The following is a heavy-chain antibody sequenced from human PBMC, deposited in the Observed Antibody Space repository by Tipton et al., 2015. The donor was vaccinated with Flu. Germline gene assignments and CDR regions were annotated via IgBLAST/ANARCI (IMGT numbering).Heavy chain of an antibody. J-gene: IGHJ6*03. D-gene: IGHD1-26*01. V-gene: IGHV3-15*01. CDR2: IKSKTDGGTT. Sequence: SLRLSCAASGFTFSNAWMSWVRQAPGKGLEWVGRIKSKTDGGTTDYAAPVKGRFTISRDDSKNTLYLQMNSLKTEDTAVYYCTTGAVGATPRIYYYYYMDVWGKGTTVTVSS. CDR1: GFTFSNAW. CDR3: TTGAVGATPRIYYYYYMDV.